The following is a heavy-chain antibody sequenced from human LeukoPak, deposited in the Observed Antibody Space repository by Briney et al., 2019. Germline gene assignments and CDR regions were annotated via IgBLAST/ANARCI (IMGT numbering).Heavy chain of an antibody. V-gene: IGHV1-2*02. CDR2: INPNSGGT. D-gene: IGHD3-9*01. CDR3: ARDRGELLRYFDWLPINYFDY. Sequence: GASVKVSCKASGYTFTGYYMHWVRQAPGQGLEWMGWINPNSGGTNYAQKFQSRVTMTRDTSISTAYMELSRLRSDDTAVYYCARDRGELLRYFDWLPINYFDYWGQGTLVTVSS. J-gene: IGHJ4*02. CDR1: GYTFTGYY.